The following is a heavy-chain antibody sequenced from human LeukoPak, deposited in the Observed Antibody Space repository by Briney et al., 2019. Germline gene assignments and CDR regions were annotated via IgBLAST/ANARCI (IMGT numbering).Heavy chain of an antibody. D-gene: IGHD2-15*01. CDR1: GFTFSSYS. CDR3: AKDMGRVVLGADFDY. V-gene: IGHV3-48*01. J-gene: IGHJ4*02. Sequence: PGGSLRLSCAASGFTFSSYSMNWVRQAPGKGLEWVSYISSSSSTIYYADSVKGRFTISRDNAKNSLYLQMNSLRAEDTALYYCAKDMGRVVLGADFDYWGQGTLVTVSS. CDR2: ISSSSSTI.